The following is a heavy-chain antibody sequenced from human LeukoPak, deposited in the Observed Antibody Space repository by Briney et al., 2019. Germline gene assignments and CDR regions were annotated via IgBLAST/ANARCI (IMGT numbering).Heavy chain of an antibody. Sequence: PGRSLRLSCAGSGFTFGGYGMHWFRQTPGKGLEWVAVIAYDGSRAFYADSVKGRFTISRDNSKNTMSVQMDDLRAEDTAVYYCTRYNNDHFDYWGQGTLSPSPQ. J-gene: IGHJ4*02. V-gene: IGHV3-33*01. CDR1: GFTFGGYG. CDR3: TRYNNDHFDY. D-gene: IGHD1-14*01. CDR2: IAYDGSRA.